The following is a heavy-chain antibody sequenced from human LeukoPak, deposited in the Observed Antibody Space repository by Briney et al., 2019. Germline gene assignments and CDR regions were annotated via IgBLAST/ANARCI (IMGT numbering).Heavy chain of an antibody. D-gene: IGHD3-3*01. Sequence: ASVKVSCKASGGTFSSYAISWVRQAPGQGLEWMGWMNPNSGNTGYAQKFQGRVTMTRNTSISTAYMELSSLRSEDTAVYYCARGGQDYDFWSGYFPSDDYWGQGTLVTVSS. CDR3: ARGGQDYDFWSGYFPSDDY. CDR1: GGTFSSYA. J-gene: IGHJ4*02. V-gene: IGHV1-8*02. CDR2: MNPNSGNT.